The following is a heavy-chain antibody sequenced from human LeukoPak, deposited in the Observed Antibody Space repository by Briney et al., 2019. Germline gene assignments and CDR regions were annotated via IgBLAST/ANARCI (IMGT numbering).Heavy chain of an antibody. CDR2: ISSSGSTI. CDR1: GFTFSSYE. Sequence: GGSLRLSCAAPGFTFSSYEMNWVRQAPGKGLEWVSYISSSGSTIYYAESVKGRFTISRDNAKNSLYLQMNSLRAEDTAVYYCARDEVSFDIWGQGTMVTVSS. J-gene: IGHJ3*02. V-gene: IGHV3-48*03. CDR3: ARDEVSFDI.